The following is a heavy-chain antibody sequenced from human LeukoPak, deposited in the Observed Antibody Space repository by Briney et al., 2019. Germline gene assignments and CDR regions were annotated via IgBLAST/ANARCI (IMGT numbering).Heavy chain of an antibody. CDR2: INPNSGGT. CDR1: GYTFTGYY. J-gene: IGHJ5*02. D-gene: IGHD2-2*01. Sequence: ASVKVSCKASGYTFTGYYMHWVRQAPGQGLEWMGWINPNSGGTNYAQKFQGRVTMTRDTSISTAYMELSRLRSDDTAVYYCARAEGYCSSTSCYEGGWFDPWGQGTLVTVSS. V-gene: IGHV1-2*02. CDR3: ARAEGYCSSTSCYEGGWFDP.